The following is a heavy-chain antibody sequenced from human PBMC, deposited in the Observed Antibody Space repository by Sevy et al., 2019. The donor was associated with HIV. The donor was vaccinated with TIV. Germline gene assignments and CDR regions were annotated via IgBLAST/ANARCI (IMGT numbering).Heavy chain of an antibody. D-gene: IGHD3-16*01. V-gene: IGHV3-30*18. CDR3: AKDPHGGGYFDY. CDR2: ISYDGSNK. Sequence: GGSLRLSCAASGFTFSSYGMHWVRQAPGKGLEWVAVISYDGSNKYYADSVKGRFTISRDNSKNTLYLQMNSLRAEDTAVYYCAKDPHGGGYFDYWGQGTLVTVSS. CDR1: GFTFSSYG. J-gene: IGHJ4*02.